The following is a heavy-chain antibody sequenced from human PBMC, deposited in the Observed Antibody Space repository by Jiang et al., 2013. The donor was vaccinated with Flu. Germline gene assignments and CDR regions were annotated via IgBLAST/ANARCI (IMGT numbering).Heavy chain of an antibody. V-gene: IGHV1-2*04. CDR1: GYTFTGYY. D-gene: IGHD4-17*01. CDR3: ARVGVYGDYESGSFDY. J-gene: IGHJ4*02. Sequence: SGAEVKKPGASVKVSCKASGYTFTGYYMHWVRQAPGQGLEWMGWINPNSGGTNYAQKFQGWVTMTRDTSISTAYMELSRLRSDDTAVYYCARVGVYGDYESGSFDYWGQGTLVTVSS. CDR2: INPNSGGT.